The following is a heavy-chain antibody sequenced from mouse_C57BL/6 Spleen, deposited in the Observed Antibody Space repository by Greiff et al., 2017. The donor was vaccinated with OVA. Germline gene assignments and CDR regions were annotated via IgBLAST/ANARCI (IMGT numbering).Heavy chain of an antibody. CDR3: ARRSYYGSSYNAMDY. D-gene: IGHD1-1*01. V-gene: IGHV1-26*01. CDR1: GYTFTDYY. J-gene: IGHJ4*01. Sequence: EVQLQQSGPELVKPGASVKISCKASGYTFTDYYMNWVKQSHGKSLEWIGDINPNNGGTSYNQKFKGKATLTVDKSSSTAYMELRSLTSEDSAVYYCARRSYYGSSYNAMDYWGQGTSVTVSS. CDR2: INPNNGGT.